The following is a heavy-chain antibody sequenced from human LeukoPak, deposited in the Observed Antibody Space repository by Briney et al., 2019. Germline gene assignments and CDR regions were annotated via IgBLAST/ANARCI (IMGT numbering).Heavy chain of an antibody. CDR1: GYTFSSYA. V-gene: IGHV1-69*13. CDR2: IIPIFGTA. D-gene: IGHD3-10*01. Sequence: SVKVSCKASGYTFSSYAISWVRQAPGQGLEWMGGIIPIFGTANYAQKFQGRVTITADESTSTAYMELSSLRSEDTAVYYCAREGPRVTMVRGVTLFDYWGQGTLVTVSS. J-gene: IGHJ4*02. CDR3: AREGPRVTMVRGVTLFDY.